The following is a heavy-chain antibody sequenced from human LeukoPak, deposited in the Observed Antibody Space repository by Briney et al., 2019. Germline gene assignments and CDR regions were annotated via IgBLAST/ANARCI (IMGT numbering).Heavy chain of an antibody. V-gene: IGHV4-34*01. CDR1: GGSFSGYY. J-gene: IGHJ4*02. CDR3: ARGLCDSSGCDFDY. Sequence: SETLSLTCAVYGGSFSGYYWSWIRQPPAKGLEWIGEINHSGSTNYNPSLKSRVTISVDTSKNQFSLKLSSVTAADTAVYYCARGLCDSSGCDFDYWGQGTLVTVSS. D-gene: IGHD3-22*01. CDR2: INHSGST.